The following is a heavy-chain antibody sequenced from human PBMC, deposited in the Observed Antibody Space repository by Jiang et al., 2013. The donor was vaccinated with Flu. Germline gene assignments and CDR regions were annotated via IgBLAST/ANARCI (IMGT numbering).Heavy chain of an antibody. V-gene: IGHV5-51*01. CDR3: AHSKPGYYYYGMDV. J-gene: IGHJ6*02. CDR2: IYPGDSDT. Sequence: PGKGLEWMGIIYPGDSDTRYSPSFQGHVTISADKSISTAYLQWSSLKASDTAMYYCAHSKPGYYYYGMDVWGQGTTVTVSS.